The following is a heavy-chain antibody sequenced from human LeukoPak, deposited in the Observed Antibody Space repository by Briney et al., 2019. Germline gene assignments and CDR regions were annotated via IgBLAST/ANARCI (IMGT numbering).Heavy chain of an antibody. CDR2: ISRGSTTI. CDR3: ARDRGSTTDYSFDY. D-gene: IGHD4-17*01. J-gene: IGHJ4*02. V-gene: IGHV3-48*02. CDR1: GFTFNSYR. Sequence: GGSLRLSCAASGFTFNSYRMNWVRQAPGRGLEWVSYISRGSTTIYYADSVKGRFTISRDNAKNSLYLQMNSLRDEDTAVYYCARDRGSTTDYSFDYWGQGTLVTVSS.